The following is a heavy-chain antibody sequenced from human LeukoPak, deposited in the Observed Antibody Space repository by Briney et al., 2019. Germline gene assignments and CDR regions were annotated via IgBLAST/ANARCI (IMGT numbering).Heavy chain of an antibody. J-gene: IGHJ5*02. CDR2: INPNSGGT. Sequence: WASVKVSCKASGYTFTGYYMHWVRQAPGQGLEWMGWINPNSGGTNYAQKFQGRVTMTRDTSISTAYMELSRLRSDGTAVYYCARAKKYCSSTSCYSGNWFDPWGQGTLVTVSS. V-gene: IGHV1-2*02. CDR3: ARAKKYCSSTSCYSGNWFDP. CDR1: GYTFTGYY. D-gene: IGHD2-2*01.